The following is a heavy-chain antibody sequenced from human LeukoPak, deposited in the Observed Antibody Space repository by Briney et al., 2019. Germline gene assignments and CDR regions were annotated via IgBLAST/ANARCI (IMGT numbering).Heavy chain of an antibody. CDR2: INSDGINT. V-gene: IGHV3-74*01. CDR3: ATDQDHGYFRQ. J-gene: IGHJ1*01. CDR1: GFTFSNYW. D-gene: IGHD3-22*01. Sequence: GGSLRLSCAASGFTFSNYWMHWVRQAPGKGLVWVSRINSDGINTSYADSVKGRFTISRDNAKNTLNLQMNSLRAEDTAVYYCATDQDHGYFRQWGQGTLVIVSS.